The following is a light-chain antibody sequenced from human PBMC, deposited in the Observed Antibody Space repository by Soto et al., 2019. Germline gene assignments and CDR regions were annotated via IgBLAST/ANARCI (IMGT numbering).Light chain of an antibody. CDR2: GAS. J-gene: IGKJ1*01. CDR3: QQYNNCPWT. Sequence: EIVMTQSPATLYVYPGERATLSCRASQRVSSNLAWYQQKPGHAHRLLIYGASTRATGIPARFSGSGSGTEFPLTISSLQSEDCAVYYCQQYNNCPWTFGQGTKVEIK. CDR1: QRVSSN. V-gene: IGKV3-15*01.